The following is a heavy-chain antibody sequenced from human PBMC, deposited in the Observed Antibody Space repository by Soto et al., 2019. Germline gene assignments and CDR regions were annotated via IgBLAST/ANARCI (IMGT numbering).Heavy chain of an antibody. D-gene: IGHD4-4*01. Sequence: PSETLSLTCAVSGGSISSGGYSWSWIRQPPGKGLEWIGYIYHSGSTYYNPSLKSRVTISVDRSKNQFSLKLSSVTAADTAVYYCARGMTPVTLLAYCGQGTLVTVSS. CDR1: GGSISSGGYS. V-gene: IGHV4-30-2*01. CDR3: ARGMTPVTLLAY. J-gene: IGHJ4*02. CDR2: IYHSGST.